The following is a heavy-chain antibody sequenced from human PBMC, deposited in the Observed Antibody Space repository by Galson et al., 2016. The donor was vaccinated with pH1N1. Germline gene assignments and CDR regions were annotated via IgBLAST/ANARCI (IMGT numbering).Heavy chain of an antibody. V-gene: IGHV3-21*01. CDR3: AREDSSGYGYFDY. CDR1: GFTFSSYP. J-gene: IGHJ4*03. Sequence: SLRLSCAASGFTFSSYPMNWVRQAPGKGLEWVASISRNSGSIYYRDTVKGRFTISRDNAKNSLFLQMNTLRAEDTAVYFCAREDSSGYGYFDYWGRGTMVTVSS. CDR2: ISRNSGSI. D-gene: IGHD3-22*01.